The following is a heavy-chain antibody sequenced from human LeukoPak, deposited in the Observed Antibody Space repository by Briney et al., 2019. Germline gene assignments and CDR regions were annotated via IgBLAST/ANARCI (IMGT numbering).Heavy chain of an antibody. J-gene: IGHJ6*02. Sequence: SETLSLTCTVSGGSISSYYWSWIRQPPGKGLEWIGYIYYSGSTNYNPSLKSRVTISVDTSKNQFSLKLSSVTAADTAVYYRAASIQLWSRGYYYYYGMDVWGQGTTVTVSS. D-gene: IGHD5-18*01. CDR2: IYYSGST. V-gene: IGHV4-59*01. CDR3: AASIQLWSRGYYYYYGMDV. CDR1: GGSISSYY.